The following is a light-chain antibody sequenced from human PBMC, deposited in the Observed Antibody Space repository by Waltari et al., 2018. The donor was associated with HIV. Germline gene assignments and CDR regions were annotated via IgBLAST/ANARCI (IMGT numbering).Light chain of an antibody. V-gene: IGLV7-46*01. Sequence: QAVVTQEPSLTVSPGGTVPLPGGSSTGAVTSGHSPYWFQQRPGQAPRTLIHVTSKKHSWTPARFSGSLLGGKAALTLSGAQPEDEAEYYCLLSYGGPRVFGGGTKLTVL. CDR2: VTS. J-gene: IGLJ2*01. CDR1: TGAVTSGHS. CDR3: LLSYGGPRV.